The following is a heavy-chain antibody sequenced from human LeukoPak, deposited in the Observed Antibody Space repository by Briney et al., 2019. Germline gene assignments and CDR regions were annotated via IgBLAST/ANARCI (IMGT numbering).Heavy chain of an antibody. D-gene: IGHD3-22*01. CDR1: GGFIASYS. J-gene: IGHJ4*02. CDR3: ARGPSGYYYG. CDR2: IYTSGGS. Sequence: SETLSLTCTVSGGFIASYSWSWIRQPAGKGLEWIGRIYTSGGSDYNPSLKSRVTMSLDTSKIQFYLKMTSVTAADTAVYYCARGPSGYYYGWGQGILVTVSS. V-gene: IGHV4-4*07.